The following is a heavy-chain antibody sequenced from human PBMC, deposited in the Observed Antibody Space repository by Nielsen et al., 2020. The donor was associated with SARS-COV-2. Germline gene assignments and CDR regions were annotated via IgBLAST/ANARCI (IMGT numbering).Heavy chain of an antibody. CDR3: ARDLGDDGLDY. D-gene: IGHD2-21*02. CDR1: GFSFSDYY. CDR2: ISSSSSYI. J-gene: IGHJ4*02. V-gene: IGHV3-11*06. Sequence: GESLKISCAASGFSFSDYYMSWIRQAPGKGLEWVSSISSSSSYIYYADSVKGRFTISRDNAKNSLYLQMSSLRAEDTAVYYCARDLGDDGLDYWGQGTLVTVSS.